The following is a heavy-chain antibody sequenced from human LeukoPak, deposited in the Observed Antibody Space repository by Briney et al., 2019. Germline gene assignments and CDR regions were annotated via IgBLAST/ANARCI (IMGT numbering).Heavy chain of an antibody. CDR1: EYTFTHYQ. V-gene: IGHV1-2*06. CDR2: INPNSGGT. J-gene: IGHJ6*02. Sequence: ASVKVSCRASEYTFTHYQMHWVRQAPGQGLEWLGRINPNSGGTNYAQMFQGRVTMTRDTSIRTPYMELSRLRSDDTAVYYCARELPREIGLDVWGQGTTVTVSS. D-gene: IGHD1-26*01. CDR3: ARELPREIGLDV.